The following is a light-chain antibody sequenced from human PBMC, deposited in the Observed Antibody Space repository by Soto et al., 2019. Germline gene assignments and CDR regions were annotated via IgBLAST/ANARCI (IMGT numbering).Light chain of an antibody. J-gene: IGKJ1*01. CDR1: QNIKTW. V-gene: IGKV1-5*03. CDR2: KAS. CDR3: QQYNSYRS. Sequence: IQMTQSPSTLSSSVGDRVTITCRASQNIKTWLAWYQQKPGKAPKVLIYKASSLESGVPSRLSGSGSGTEFTLTISSMQPDDFASYYCQQYNSYRSFGQGTKVDIK.